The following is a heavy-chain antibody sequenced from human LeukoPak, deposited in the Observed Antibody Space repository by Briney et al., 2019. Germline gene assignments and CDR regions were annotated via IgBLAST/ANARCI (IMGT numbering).Heavy chain of an antibody. CDR2: IWYDGSNK. J-gene: IGHJ4*02. V-gene: IGHV3-33*01. CDR1: GFTFSSYG. Sequence: PGRSLRLSCAASGFTFSSYGMHWVRQAPGKGLEWVAVIWYDGSNKYYADSVKGRFTISRDNSKNTLYLQMNSLRAEDTAVYYCARDYYDSSGYYYFDYWGQGTLVTVSP. CDR3: ARDYYDSSGYYYFDY. D-gene: IGHD3-22*01.